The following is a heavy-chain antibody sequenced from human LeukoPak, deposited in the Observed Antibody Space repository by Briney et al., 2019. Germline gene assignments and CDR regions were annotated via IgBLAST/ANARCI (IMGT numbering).Heavy chain of an antibody. CDR2: INHSGST. D-gene: IGHD3-3*01. V-gene: IGHV4-4*02. CDR3: ARGGSAVDAHDFWSGYYIY. CDR1: GGSISSSNW. Sequence: SGTLSLTCAVSGGSISSSNWWSWVRQSPGKGLEWIGEINHSGSTNYNPSLKSRVTISVDTSKNQFSLQLNSVTPEDTAVYYCARGGSAVDAHDFWSGYYIYWGQGTLVTVSS. J-gene: IGHJ4*02.